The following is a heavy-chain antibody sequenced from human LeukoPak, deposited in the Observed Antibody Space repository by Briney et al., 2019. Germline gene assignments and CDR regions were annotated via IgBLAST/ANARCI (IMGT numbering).Heavy chain of an antibody. J-gene: IGHJ4*02. CDR3: ARDLGYCSSTSCKNDY. V-gene: IGHV1-46*01. CDR2: INPSGGST. Sequence: ASVKVSCKASGYTFTSYGISWVRQAPGQGLEWMGIINPSGGSTSYAQKFQGRVTMTRDMSTSTVYMELSSLRSEDTAVYYCARDLGYCSSTSCKNDYWGQGTLVTVSS. D-gene: IGHD2-2*01. CDR1: GYTFTSYG.